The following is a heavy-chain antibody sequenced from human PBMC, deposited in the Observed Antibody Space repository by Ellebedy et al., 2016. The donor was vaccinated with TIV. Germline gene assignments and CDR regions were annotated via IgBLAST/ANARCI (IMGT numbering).Heavy chain of an antibody. V-gene: IGHV1-18*04. CDR2: ISAYNGNT. Sequence: AASVKVSCKASGYTFTSYGISWVRQAPGQGLEWMGWISAYNGNTNYAQKLQGRVTMTTDTSTSTVYMDLSRLRSEDTAVYYCARGLKPSYYYDSSGSHDAFDIWGQGTMVTVSS. CDR1: GYTFTSYG. CDR3: ARGLKPSYYYDSSGSHDAFDI. D-gene: IGHD3-22*01. J-gene: IGHJ3*02.